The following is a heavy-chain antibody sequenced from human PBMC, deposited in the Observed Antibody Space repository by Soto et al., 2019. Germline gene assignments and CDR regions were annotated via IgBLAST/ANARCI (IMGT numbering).Heavy chain of an antibody. V-gene: IGHV3-53*01. J-gene: IGHJ6*02. CDR2: IYDNGTT. D-gene: IGHD3-10*01. Sequence: EVQLVESGGGLIQPGGSLRLSCAASGLTVSNAYMAWVRQAPGMGLEWVSVIYDNGTTYYAYSVKGRFTISRDTSTNTLSLQMDSLRAEDTAVYYCVRPLPSGRNYGLDVWGQGTTVTVSS. CDR3: VRPLPSGRNYGLDV. CDR1: GLTVSNAY.